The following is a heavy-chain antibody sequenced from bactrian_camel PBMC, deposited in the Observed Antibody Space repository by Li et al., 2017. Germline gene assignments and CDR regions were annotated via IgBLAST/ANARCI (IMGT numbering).Heavy chain of an antibody. Sequence: QVQLVESGGGLVQPGGSLRLSCAASGYTGRPVCMGWFRQAPGKEREGVAIIDSDGNTVYADSVKGRFTISRDNAKNTVYLQMNSLKSEDTALYYCATRGEFTVAFGYWGQGTQVTVS. CDR1: GYTGRPVC. CDR2: IDSDGNT. D-gene: IGHD4*01. CDR3: ATRGEFTVAFGY. V-gene: IGHV3S53*01. J-gene: IGHJ6*01.